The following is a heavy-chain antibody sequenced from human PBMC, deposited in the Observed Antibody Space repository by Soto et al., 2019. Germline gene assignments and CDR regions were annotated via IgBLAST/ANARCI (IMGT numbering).Heavy chain of an antibody. CDR2: IYYSGST. V-gene: IGHV4-59*01. CDR1: GGSINRYY. CDR3: ARGSGSGIKYNWFDP. D-gene: IGHD3-10*01. Sequence: PSETLSLTCTVSGGSINRYYWSWIRQPPGKGLEWIGYIYYSGSTNYNPSLKSRVTISVDTSKNQFSLKLSSVTAADTAVYYCARGSGSGIKYNWFDPWGQGTLVTVSS. J-gene: IGHJ5*02.